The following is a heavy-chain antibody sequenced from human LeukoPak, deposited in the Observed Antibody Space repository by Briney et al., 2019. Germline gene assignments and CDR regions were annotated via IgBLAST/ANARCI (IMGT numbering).Heavy chain of an antibody. CDR2: INPSGGST. D-gene: IGHD2-15*01. Sequence: ASVKVSCKASGYTFTSYYMHWVRQAPGQGLEWMGIINPSGGSTNYAQKFQGRVTITADESTSTAYMELSSLRSEDTAVYYCARGGGYAFDIWGQGTMVTVSS. CDR1: GYTFTSYY. V-gene: IGHV1-46*01. J-gene: IGHJ3*02. CDR3: ARGGGYAFDI.